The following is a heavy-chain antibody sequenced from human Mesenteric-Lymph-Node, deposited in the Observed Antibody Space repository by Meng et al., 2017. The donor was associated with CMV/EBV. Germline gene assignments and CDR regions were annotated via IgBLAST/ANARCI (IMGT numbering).Heavy chain of an antibody. CDR3: ARDGRYDSGERDYESYWFDS. V-gene: IGHV3-7*01. CDR2: IKDDGSEK. Sequence: GGSLRLSCEASGFSISTYWMTWVRQAPGKGPECVANIKDDGSEKYHLDSVKGRFTISRDNAKNSMYLQMNSLRVEDTAVYYCARDGRYDSGERDYESYWFDSWGQGTLVTVSS. J-gene: IGHJ5*01. CDR1: GFSISTYW. D-gene: IGHD3-10*01.